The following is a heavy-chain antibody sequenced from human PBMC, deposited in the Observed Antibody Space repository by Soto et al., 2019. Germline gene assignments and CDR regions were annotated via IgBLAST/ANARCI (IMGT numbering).Heavy chain of an antibody. CDR2: IIPILGIA. CDR1: GGTFSSYT. D-gene: IGHD6-13*01. J-gene: IGHJ5*02. Sequence: QVQLVQSGAEVKKPGSSVKVSCKASGGTFSSYTISWVRQAPGQGLEWMGRIIPILGIANYAQKFQGRVTITADKSXXTXYXGLSSLRSEDTAVYYCAREGGIAAAVPFSQGWWFDPWGQGTLVTVSS. V-gene: IGHV1-69*08. CDR3: AREGGIAAAVPFSQGWWFDP.